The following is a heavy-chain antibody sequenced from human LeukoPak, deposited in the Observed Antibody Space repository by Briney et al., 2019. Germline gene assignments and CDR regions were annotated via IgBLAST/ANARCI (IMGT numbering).Heavy chain of an antibody. J-gene: IGHJ4*02. D-gene: IGHD3-10*01. CDR3: TKWSGFGDD. CDR2: IYDNGDA. Sequence: GGSLRLSCAASGFTVSSNYMSWVRQAPGKGLEWVSVIYDNGDAYSADSVKGRFTISRHNSKNTLYLQMNSLRPEDTAVYYCTKWSGFGDDWGQGTLVTVSS. CDR1: GFTVSSNY. V-gene: IGHV3-53*04.